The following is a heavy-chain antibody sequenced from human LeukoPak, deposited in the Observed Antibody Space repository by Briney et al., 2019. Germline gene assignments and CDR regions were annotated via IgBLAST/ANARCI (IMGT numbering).Heavy chain of an antibody. Sequence: PGGSLRLSCAASGFTFTSYWMHWVRQAPGKGLVWVSRVSGGGSSTTYADSVQGRFTISRDNAKNTLYLQMNSLRAEDTAVYYCARAPSTAIFDYWGQGTLVTVSS. J-gene: IGHJ4*02. CDR1: GFTFTSYW. D-gene: IGHD5-18*01. CDR3: ARAPSTAIFDY. CDR2: VSGGGSST. V-gene: IGHV3-74*01.